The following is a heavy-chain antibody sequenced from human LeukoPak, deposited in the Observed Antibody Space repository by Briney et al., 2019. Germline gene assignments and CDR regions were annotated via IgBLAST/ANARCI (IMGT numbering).Heavy chain of an antibody. D-gene: IGHD5-18*01. CDR3: ARVEATATAHFDY. CDR1: GGSISSGSYY. Sequence: PSQTLSLTCTVSGGSISSGSYYWSWIRQPAGKGLEWIGRIYTSGSTNYNPSLKSRVTISVDTSKNQFSLKLSSVTAADTAVYYCARVEATATAHFDYWGQGTLVTVSS. CDR2: IYTSGST. J-gene: IGHJ4*02. V-gene: IGHV4-61*02.